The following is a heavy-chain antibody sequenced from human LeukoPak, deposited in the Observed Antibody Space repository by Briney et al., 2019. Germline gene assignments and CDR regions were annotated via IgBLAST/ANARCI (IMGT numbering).Heavy chain of an antibody. V-gene: IGHV4-39*01. CDR2: IYYSGST. Sequence: PGGSLRLSCVASGFTFSTYWMAWVRQAPGKGLEWIGSIYYSGSTYYNPSLKSRVTISVDTSKNQFSLKLSSVTAADTAVYYCARLASSWFDPWGQGTLVTVSS. CDR1: GFTFSTYW. J-gene: IGHJ5*02. CDR3: ARLASSWFDP.